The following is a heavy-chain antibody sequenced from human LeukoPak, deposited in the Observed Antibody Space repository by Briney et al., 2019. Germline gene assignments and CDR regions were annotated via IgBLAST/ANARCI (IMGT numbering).Heavy chain of an antibody. CDR2: IIPMLGIA. CDR1: GGTFSSYA. D-gene: IGHD2-2*01. V-gene: IGHV1-69*04. CDR3: ARYCSSTSCSFDY. Sequence: GASVKVSCKASGGTFSSYAISWVRQAPGQGREWMGRIIPMLGIANYAQKFQGRITITADKSTSAAYMELNSLRSEDTAVYYCARYCSSTSCSFDYWGQGTLVTVSS. J-gene: IGHJ4*02.